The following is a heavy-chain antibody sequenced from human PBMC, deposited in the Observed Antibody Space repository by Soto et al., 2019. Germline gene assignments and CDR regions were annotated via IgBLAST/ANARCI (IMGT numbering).Heavy chain of an antibody. CDR2: IYNGGSP. CDR1: GGSIRTDY. J-gene: IGHJ6*02. CDR3: ARRKWFLIAYGMGV. V-gene: IGHV4-59*01. Sequence: QVQLQESGPGLLKPSETLSLTCTVSGGSIRTDYWSLIRQPPGKRLEYIGFIYNGGSPNYNPSLESRVTISPDPCKHQVSLKLNSVPAADTAVDYCARRKWFLIAYGMGVWGRGTTVTVS. D-gene: IGHD3-22*01.